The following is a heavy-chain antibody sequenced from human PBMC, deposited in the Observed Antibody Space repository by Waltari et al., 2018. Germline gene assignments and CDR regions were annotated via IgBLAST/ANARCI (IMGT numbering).Heavy chain of an antibody. Sequence: EVQLVESGGGLIQPGGSLRLSCAASGFTFSSYAMSCFRQAPGKGLEWVSWSSGRGGRKEYEDYVKGRVTIDREKSKKTLYMQMNRLRAEDTAVYYCAKVGQWLEPGAFDIWGQGTMVTVYS. CDR2: SSGRGGRK. CDR3: AKVGQWLEPGAFDI. D-gene: IGHD6-19*01. J-gene: IGHJ3*02. CDR1: GFTFSSYA. V-gene: IGHV3-23*04.